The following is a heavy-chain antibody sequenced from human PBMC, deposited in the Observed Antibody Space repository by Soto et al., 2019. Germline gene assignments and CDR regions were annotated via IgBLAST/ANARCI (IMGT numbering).Heavy chain of an antibody. CDR3: ARGGRFLEWLQEPFDY. V-gene: IGHV3-33*05. CDR2: ISYDGANK. CDR1: GFTFSSNG. D-gene: IGHD3-3*01. J-gene: IGHJ4*02. Sequence: GGSLRLSCAASGFTFSSNGMHWVRQAPGKGLDWVAVISYDGANKNYADSVKGRFTISRDNSRNTLYLQMNRLRVEDTAVYYCARGGRFLEWLQEPFDYWGRGTLVTVSS.